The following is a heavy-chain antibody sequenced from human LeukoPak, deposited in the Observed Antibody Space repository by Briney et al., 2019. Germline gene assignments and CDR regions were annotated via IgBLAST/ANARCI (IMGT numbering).Heavy chain of an antibody. Sequence: TGGSLRLSCAASGFTVSRYGFHWVRQAPGKGLEWLAVISYDGSIQYYADSVKGRFTISRDNSREMLYLQMNSLRVEDTAVYYCAKDPNGDYVGAFDSWGQGTMVTVSS. D-gene: IGHD4-17*01. CDR3: AKDPNGDYVGAFDS. V-gene: IGHV3-30*18. CDR2: ISYDGSIQ. J-gene: IGHJ3*02. CDR1: GFTVSRYG.